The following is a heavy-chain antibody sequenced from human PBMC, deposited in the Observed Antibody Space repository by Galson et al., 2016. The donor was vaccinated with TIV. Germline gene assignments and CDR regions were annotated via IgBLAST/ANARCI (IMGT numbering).Heavy chain of an antibody. CDR3: ARERRLCGNECYLHYYYGMDV. CDR1: GLPVSDNY. J-gene: IGHJ6*02. V-gene: IGHV3-66*02. Sequence: SLRLSCAASGLPVSDNYMTWVRQAPGKGLEWVALINNDGRTIYSDSVKGRFTISRDNSKNMVYLQMNSLRPEDTAVYFCARERRLCGNECYLHYYYGMDVWGRGTTVTVSS. CDR2: INNDGRT. D-gene: IGHD2-21*01.